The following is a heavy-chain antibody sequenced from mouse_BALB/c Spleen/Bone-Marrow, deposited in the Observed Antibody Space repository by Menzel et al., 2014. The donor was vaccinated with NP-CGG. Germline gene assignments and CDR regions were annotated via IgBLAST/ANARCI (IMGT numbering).Heavy chain of an antibody. CDR3: ARSGNFFDY. CDR2: ITSSGHT. V-gene: IGHV3-2*02. Sequence: EVKLMESGPGLMKPPQSLSLTCTVTGYSITSAYAWNWIRQFPGDKLEWMGYITSSGHTSYNPSLKSRISITRDTSKNQFFLQLNSVTTEDTATYFCARSGNFFDYWGQGTTLTVSS. J-gene: IGHJ2*01. CDR1: GYSITSAYA. D-gene: IGHD3-1*01.